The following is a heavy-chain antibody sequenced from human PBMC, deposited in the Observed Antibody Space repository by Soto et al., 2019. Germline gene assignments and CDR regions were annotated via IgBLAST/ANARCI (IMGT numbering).Heavy chain of an antibody. CDR3: AGSAADILTGYYRGAFDY. Sequence: ASVQVSCKASGYTFTGYAMHWVRQAPGQGLEWKGWINTNSGGTNYAQKFQGWVTMTRDTSISTAYMELSRLRSDDTAVYYFAGSAADILTGYYRGAFDYWGQGTLVTVSS. D-gene: IGHD3-9*01. J-gene: IGHJ4*02. CDR2: INTNSGGT. CDR1: GYTFTGYA. V-gene: IGHV1-2*04.